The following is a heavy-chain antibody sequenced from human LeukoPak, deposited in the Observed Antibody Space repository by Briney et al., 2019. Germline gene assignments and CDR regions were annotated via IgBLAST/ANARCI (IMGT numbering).Heavy chain of an antibody. CDR3: GRASHYDFWSGYSPDY. D-gene: IGHD3-3*01. CDR2: ISSSSSYI. J-gene: IGHJ4*02. Sequence: KTGGSLRLSCAVSGFTFSSYSMDWVRQAPGKGLEWVSSISSSSSYIYYADSVKGRFTISRDNAKNSLYLQMNSLRAEDTAVYYCGRASHYDFWSGYSPDYWGQGTLVTVSS. V-gene: IGHV3-21*01. CDR1: GFTFSSYS.